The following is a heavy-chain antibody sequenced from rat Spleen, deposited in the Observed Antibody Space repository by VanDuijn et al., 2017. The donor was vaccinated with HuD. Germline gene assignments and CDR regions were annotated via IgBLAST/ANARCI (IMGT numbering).Heavy chain of an antibody. CDR3: TTWYFDF. Sequence: EVQLVESGGGSVQPGRSLKLSCAASGFTFTRSAMAWVRQAPTKGLEWVASITNTGGSTYYRDSVKGRFTISRDNAKSTLYLQMDSLRSEDTATYYCTTWYFDFWGPGTMVTVSS. CDR1: GFTFTRSA. CDR2: ITNTGGST. J-gene: IGHJ1*01. V-gene: IGHV5-27*01.